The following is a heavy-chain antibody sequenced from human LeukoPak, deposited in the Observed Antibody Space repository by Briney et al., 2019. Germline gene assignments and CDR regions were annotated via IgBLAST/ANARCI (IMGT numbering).Heavy chain of an antibody. CDR1: GYTFTSYD. V-gene: IGHV1-8*01. CDR2: MNPNSGNA. D-gene: IGHD3-22*01. J-gene: IGHJ4*02. Sequence: ASVKVSCKASGYTFTSYDINWVRQATGQGLEWMGWMNPNSGNAGYAQKFQGRVTMTRNTSISTAYMELSSLRAEDTAVYYCAKDPVADYYDSSGPPYYFDYWGQGTLVTVSS. CDR3: AKDPVADYYDSSGPPYYFDY.